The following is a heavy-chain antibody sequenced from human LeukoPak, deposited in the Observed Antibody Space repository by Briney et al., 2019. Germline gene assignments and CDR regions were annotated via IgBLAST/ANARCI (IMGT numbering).Heavy chain of an antibody. V-gene: IGHV3-30-3*01. Sequence: GGSLRLSCAASGFTFSSYAMHWVRQAPGKGREWVAVISYDGSNKYYADSVKGRFTISRDNSKNTLYLQMNSLRAEDTAVYYCARDLRYFDWVDYWGQGTLVTVSS. J-gene: IGHJ4*02. CDR1: GFTFSSYA. CDR2: ISYDGSNK. D-gene: IGHD3-9*01. CDR3: ARDLRYFDWVDY.